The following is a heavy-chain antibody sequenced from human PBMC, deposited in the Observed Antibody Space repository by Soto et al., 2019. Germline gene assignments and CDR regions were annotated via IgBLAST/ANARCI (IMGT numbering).Heavy chain of an antibody. CDR1: GCSISSYY. CDR3: ARDLWGYCGTDCYPLDV. Sequence: SETLSLTCTVSGCSISSYYWSWIRQPPGKGLEWIGYIYYSGSINYNPSLKSRVTISVDTSKNQLSLKLSSVTAADTAVYYCARDLWGYCGTDCYPLDVWGQGTTVTVS. D-gene: IGHD2-21*02. V-gene: IGHV4-59*01. CDR2: IYYSGSI. J-gene: IGHJ6*02.